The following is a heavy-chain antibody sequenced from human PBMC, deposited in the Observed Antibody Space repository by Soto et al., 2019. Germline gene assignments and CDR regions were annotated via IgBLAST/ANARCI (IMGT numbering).Heavy chain of an antibody. CDR1: GGSFSGYY. V-gene: IGHV4-34*01. Sequence: QVQLQQWGAGLLKPSETLSLTCAVYGGSFSGYYWSWIRQPPGKGLEWIGEIYHTGSTNYTPSLKSRVAISVDTSKNQFSLKLNSVTAADTAEYYCARGSRGRSSSWSDYWGQGTLVTVSS. CDR3: ARGSRGRSSSWSDY. D-gene: IGHD6-13*01. J-gene: IGHJ4*02. CDR2: IYHTGST.